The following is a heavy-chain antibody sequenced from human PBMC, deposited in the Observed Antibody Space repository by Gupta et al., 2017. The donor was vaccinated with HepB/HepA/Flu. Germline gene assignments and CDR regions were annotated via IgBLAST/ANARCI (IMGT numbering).Heavy chain of an antibody. Sequence: QVQVVESGGGVVQPGRSLRLSCAASGFSFSSYGMNWVRQAPGKGLEWVAHISYDGRNKYSADSVKDRFTISRDNSKNTFYLQMKSLRPEDTAVYYCAIVGSSSSYYFDYWGQGTLVAVSS. CDR2: ISYDGRNK. J-gene: IGHJ4*02. V-gene: IGHV3-30*03. CDR3: AIVGSSSSYYFDY. CDR1: GFSFSSYG. D-gene: IGHD3-3*01.